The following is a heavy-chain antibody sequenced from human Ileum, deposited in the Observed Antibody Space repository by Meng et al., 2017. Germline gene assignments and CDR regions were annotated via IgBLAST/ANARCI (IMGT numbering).Heavy chain of an antibody. CDR3: ARGGTAYFDY. Sequence: QVQLQESGPGLVKPSQTLSLTCTVSGGSISSGGYYWSCIRQHPGTGLEWIGYIYDSGSTYYNPSLKSRIAISGDTSKNQFSLNLSSVTAADTAVYYCARGGTAYFDYWGQGTLVTVSS. J-gene: IGHJ4*02. CDR1: GGSISSGGYY. D-gene: IGHD1-1*01. V-gene: IGHV4-31*03. CDR2: IYDSGST.